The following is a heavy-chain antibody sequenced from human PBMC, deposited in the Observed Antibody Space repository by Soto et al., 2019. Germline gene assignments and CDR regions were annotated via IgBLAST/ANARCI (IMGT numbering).Heavy chain of an antibody. Sequence: ASVKVSCKTSGYPFTSFAINWVRQAPGHGLEWMGWTSPYNGGRKYAQKFQDRVSIITDSSTSTVYMELRSLRSDDTAVYYCARDPRSITTPGSIDFWGQGTLVTVSS. D-gene: IGHD6-13*01. J-gene: IGHJ4*02. V-gene: IGHV1-18*01. CDR1: GYPFTSFA. CDR3: ARDPRSITTPGSIDF. CDR2: TSPYNGGR.